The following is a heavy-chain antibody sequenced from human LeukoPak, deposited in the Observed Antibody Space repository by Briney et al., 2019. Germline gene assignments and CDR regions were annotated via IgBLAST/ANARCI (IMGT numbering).Heavy chain of an antibody. J-gene: IGHJ4*02. D-gene: IGHD6-19*01. CDR3: AREGISGWYFVLDY. CDR1: GGTFSSYA. Sequence: ASVKVSCKASGGTFSSYAISWVRQAPGQGLEWVGGIIPIFGTANYAQKFQGRVTITADESTSTAYMELSSLRSEDTAVCYCAREGISGWYFVLDYWGQGTLVTVSS. CDR2: IIPIFGTA. V-gene: IGHV1-69*13.